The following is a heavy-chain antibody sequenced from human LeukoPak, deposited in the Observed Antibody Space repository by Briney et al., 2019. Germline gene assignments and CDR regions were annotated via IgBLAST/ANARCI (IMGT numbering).Heavy chain of an antibody. CDR1: KFSFSSYW. J-gene: IGHJ5*02. Sequence: PGGSLRLSCAASKFSFSSYWMHWVRQAPGKGLVWVSRINSDGSRTNYADSVKGRFTISRDNAKNTLYLQMNSLRAEDTAVYYCVTPPEGSSGYRFDPWGQGTLVTVSS. D-gene: IGHD3-22*01. V-gene: IGHV3-74*01. CDR2: INSDGSRT. CDR3: VTPPEGSSGYRFDP.